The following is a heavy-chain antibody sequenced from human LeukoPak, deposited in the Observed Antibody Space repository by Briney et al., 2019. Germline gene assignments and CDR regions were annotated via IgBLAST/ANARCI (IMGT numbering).Heavy chain of an antibody. CDR1: GFTLSSYA. CDR3: AKDFWSGYYPKY. V-gene: IGHV3-23*01. D-gene: IGHD3-3*01. CDR2: SGSGGST. J-gene: IGHJ4*02. Sequence: PGGSLRLSCAASGFTLSSYAMSWVRQAPGKGLEWVSGSGSGGSTHYADSVKGRFTISRDNSKNTLYLQMNSLRAEDTAVYYCAKDFWSGYYPKYWGQGTLVTVSS.